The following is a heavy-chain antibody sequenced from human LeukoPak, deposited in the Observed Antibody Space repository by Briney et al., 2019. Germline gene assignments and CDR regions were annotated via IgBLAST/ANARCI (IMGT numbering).Heavy chain of an antibody. D-gene: IGHD3-22*01. V-gene: IGHV5-51*01. CDR1: GYSFTSYW. CDR2: IYPGDSDT. J-gene: IGHJ3*02. CDR3: ARQRSYYDSSGYYYAFDI. Sequence: GESLKISCKASGYSFTSYWIGWVRQMPGKGLEWMGIIYPGDSDTRYSPSFQGQVTISADKSISTAYLLCSSLKASDTTMYYCARQRSYYDSSGYYYAFDIWGQGTMVTVSS.